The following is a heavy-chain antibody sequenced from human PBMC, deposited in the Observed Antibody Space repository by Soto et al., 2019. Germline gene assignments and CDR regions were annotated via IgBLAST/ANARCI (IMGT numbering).Heavy chain of an antibody. V-gene: IGHV3-23*01. D-gene: IGHD2-21*02. J-gene: IGHJ4*02. CDR1: GFTFSSYA. CDR3: AIPLTGGDCCSFDY. Sequence: PGGSLRLSCAASGFTFSSYAMSWVRQAPGKGLEWVSAISGSGGSTYYADSVKGRFTISRDNSKNTLYLQMNSLRAEDTAVYYCAIPLTGGDCCSFDYWGQGTLVTVYS. CDR2: ISGSGGST.